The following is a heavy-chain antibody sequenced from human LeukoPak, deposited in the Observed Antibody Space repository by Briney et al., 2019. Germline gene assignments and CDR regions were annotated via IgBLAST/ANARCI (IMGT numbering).Heavy chain of an antibody. D-gene: IGHD2-2*01. CDR2: IIPIFGTA. CDR3: ASHCSSTSCYAPAEYFQH. Sequence: SVKVSCKASGGTFSSYAISWVRQAPGQGLEWMGGIIPIFGTANYAQKFQGRVTITADKPTSTAYMELSSLRSEDTAVCYCASHCSSTSCYAPAEYFQHWGQGTLVTVSS. J-gene: IGHJ1*01. V-gene: IGHV1-69*06. CDR1: GGTFSSYA.